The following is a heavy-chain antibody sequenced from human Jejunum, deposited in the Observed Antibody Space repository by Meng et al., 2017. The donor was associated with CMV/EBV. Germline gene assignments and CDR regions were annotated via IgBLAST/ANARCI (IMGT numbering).Heavy chain of an antibody. V-gene: IGHV3-74*01. CDR2: ISGEGSST. CDR1: TYW. CDR3: VRGKFHSVGIVYSYFDP. D-gene: IGHD5-18*01. Sequence: TYWIHWVRQAPGEGRVWVSRISGEGSSTNYAESVKGRFTISRDNAKNTLYLQINSLRAEDTAVYYCVRGKFHSVGIVYSYFDPWGQGALVTVSS. J-gene: IGHJ5*02.